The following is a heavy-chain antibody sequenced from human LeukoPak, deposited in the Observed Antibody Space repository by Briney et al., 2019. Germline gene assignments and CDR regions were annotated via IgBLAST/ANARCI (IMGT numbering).Heavy chain of an antibody. CDR1: GGSVSSGSYY. CDR3: AGTHGVHAFDI. D-gene: IGHD3-3*01. J-gene: IGHJ3*02. CDR2: IYYSGST. V-gene: IGHV4-61*01. Sequence: PSETLSLTCTVSGGSVSSGSYYWSWIRQPPGKGLEWIGYIYYSGSTNYNPSLKSRVTISVDTSKNQFSLKRSSVTAADTAVYYCAGTHGVHAFDIWGQGTMVTVSS.